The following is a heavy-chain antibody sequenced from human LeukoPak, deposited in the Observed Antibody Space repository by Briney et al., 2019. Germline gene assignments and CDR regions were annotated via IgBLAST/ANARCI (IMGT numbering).Heavy chain of an antibody. CDR2: IGGGDGSI. Sequence: PGGSLRLSCAASGFTFSNFAVNWVRQAPGKGPEWVSVIGGGDGSIYYADSVKGRFTISRDNTKNTLYLQMNSLRAEDTAVYYCVREDSVNFPDAFDIWGQGTMVTVSS. J-gene: IGHJ3*02. V-gene: IGHV3-23*01. CDR3: VREDSVNFPDAFDI. CDR1: GFTFSNFA. D-gene: IGHD5/OR15-5a*01.